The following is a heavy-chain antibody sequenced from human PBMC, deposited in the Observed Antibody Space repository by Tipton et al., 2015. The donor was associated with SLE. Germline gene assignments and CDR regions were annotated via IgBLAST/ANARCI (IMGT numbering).Heavy chain of an antibody. Sequence: TLSLTCTVSGGSISSYYWSWIRQPPGKGLEWIGYIYYSGSTNYNPALTRRVTISVDTSKNQFSLKLSSVTAADTAVYYCAREPYYYDSSGYYVSWFDPWGQGTLVTVSS. CDR1: GGSISSYY. V-gene: IGHV4-59*01. CDR3: AREPYYYDSSGYYVSWFDP. D-gene: IGHD3-22*01. J-gene: IGHJ5*02. CDR2: IYYSGST.